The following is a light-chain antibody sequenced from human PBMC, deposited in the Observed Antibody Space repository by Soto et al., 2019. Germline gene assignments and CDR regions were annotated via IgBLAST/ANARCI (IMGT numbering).Light chain of an antibody. CDR1: SSDVGGYNY. V-gene: IGLV2-8*01. Sequence: QYALTQPPSASGSPVQSVTISCTGTSSDVGGYNYVSWYQQHPGKAPKLIIYEVTKRSSGVPDRFSGSKSGNTASLTVSGLQAEDEADYYCSSYAVSNNLLFGGGTKVTVL. CDR3: SSYAVSNNLL. J-gene: IGLJ2*01. CDR2: EVT.